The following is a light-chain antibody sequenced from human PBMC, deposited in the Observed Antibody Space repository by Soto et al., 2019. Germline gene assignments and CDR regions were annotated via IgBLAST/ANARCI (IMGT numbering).Light chain of an antibody. CDR2: EVS. V-gene: IGLV2-14*01. J-gene: IGLJ3*02. CDR3: SSYTSSSTWV. CDR1: RSDVGGYNY. Sequence: QSVLTQPASVSGSPGQSITISCTGTRSDVGGYNYVSWYQQHPGKAPKLMIYEVSNRPSGVSYRFSGSRSGNTASLTISWLQAEDESDYYCSSYTSSSTWVFGGVTKVTVL.